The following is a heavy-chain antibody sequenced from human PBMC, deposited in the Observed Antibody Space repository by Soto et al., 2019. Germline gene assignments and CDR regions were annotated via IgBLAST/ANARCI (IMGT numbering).Heavy chain of an antibody. J-gene: IGHJ4*02. CDR3: AGRTGYPFDY. Sequence: EVQLLESGGGLVQPGGSLRLSCAASGFIFSNYAMNWVRQAPGKGLEWVSAVGGNGLDTYYADSVKGRFTISRDNAKNTLYLQMNSVRAEDTAVYYCAGRTGYPFDYWGQGTLVTVSS. CDR1: GFIFSNYA. V-gene: IGHV3-23*01. D-gene: IGHD3-9*01. CDR2: VGGNGLDT.